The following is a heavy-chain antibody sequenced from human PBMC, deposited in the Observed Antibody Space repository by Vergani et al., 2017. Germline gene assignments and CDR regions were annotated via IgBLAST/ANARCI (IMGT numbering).Heavy chain of an antibody. CDR3: AKPXPRGGTGRDYYMDV. Sequence: QVQLVESGGGVVQPGRSLRLSCAASGFTFSSYGMHWVRQAPGKGLEWVAVISYDGSNKYYADSVKGRFTISRDNSKNTLYLQMNSLRAEDTAVYYCAKPXPRGGTGRDYYMDVWGKGTTVTVSS. D-gene: IGHD1-1*01. J-gene: IGHJ6*03. V-gene: IGHV3-30*18. CDR2: ISYDGSNK. CDR1: GFTFSSYG.